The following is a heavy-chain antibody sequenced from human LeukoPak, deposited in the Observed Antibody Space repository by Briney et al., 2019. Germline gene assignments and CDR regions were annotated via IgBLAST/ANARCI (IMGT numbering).Heavy chain of an antibody. CDR3: AKGGSGAARSY. Sequence: GGSLRLSCAASGFTFSSYWMHWVRQAPGKGLVWVSRINGDGSGTTYADSVKGRFTISRDNSKNTLYLQMNSLRAEDAAVYYCAKGGSGAARSYWGQGTLVTVSS. CDR2: INGDGSGT. V-gene: IGHV3-74*01. D-gene: IGHD6-6*01. J-gene: IGHJ4*02. CDR1: GFTFSSYW.